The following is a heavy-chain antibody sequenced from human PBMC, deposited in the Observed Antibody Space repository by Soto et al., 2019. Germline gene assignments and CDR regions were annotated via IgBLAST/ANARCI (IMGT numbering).Heavy chain of an antibody. Sequence: EVQLLESGGGLVQPGGSLRLSCAASGFTFSSYAMWWVRQAPGKGPEWVLSISGSGDSTHSGDAVKGRFTITRDNSKRVLYLQIHCPTVDDTATDYFARWSLQKPPGSNAFHFWGQGTMFIVSS. CDR3: ARWSLQKPPGSNAFHF. CDR2: ISGSGDST. D-gene: IGHD2-15*01. V-gene: IGHV3-23*01. CDR1: GFTFSSYA. J-gene: IGHJ3*01.